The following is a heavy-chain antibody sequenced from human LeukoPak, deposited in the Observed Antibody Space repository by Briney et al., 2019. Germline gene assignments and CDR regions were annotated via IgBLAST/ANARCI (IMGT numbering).Heavy chain of an antibody. J-gene: IGHJ3*02. CDR1: GYTFTDYY. Sequence: SVPVSCKSSGYTFTDYYMHWVRQAPGQGLEWMGWVNPNSGATNYAQKFQGRVTMTRDTSISTAYMELSGLRSDDTAVYYCARDVLITVTYTNAFDIWGQGTMVTVSS. CDR2: VNPNSGAT. CDR3: ARDVLITVTYTNAFDI. D-gene: IGHD6-19*01. V-gene: IGHV1-2*02.